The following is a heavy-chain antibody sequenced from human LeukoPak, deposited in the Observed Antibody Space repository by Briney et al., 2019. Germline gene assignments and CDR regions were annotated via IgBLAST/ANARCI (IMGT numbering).Heavy chain of an antibody. D-gene: IGHD3-22*01. CDR2: IYTSGST. Sequence: SETLSLTCTVSGGSISSGSYYWSWIRQPAGKGLEWIGRIYTSGSTNYNPSLKSRVTISVDTSKNQFSLKPSSVTAADTAVYYCAAGYYDSSGYVDYWGQGTLVTVSS. J-gene: IGHJ4*02. V-gene: IGHV4-61*02. CDR1: GGSISSGSYY. CDR3: AAGYYDSSGYVDY.